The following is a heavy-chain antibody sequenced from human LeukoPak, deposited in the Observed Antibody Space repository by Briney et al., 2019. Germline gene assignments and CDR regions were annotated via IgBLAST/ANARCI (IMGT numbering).Heavy chain of an antibody. V-gene: IGHV3-7*03. CDR1: EFTFGTSL. CDR2: VRPDGSEK. J-gene: IGHJ4*02. CDR3: ATGRATSIY. Sequence: GGSLRLSCAVSEFTFGTSLMTWVRQAPGKGLEWVASVRPDGSEKTYVDSVRGRFTISRDNAKKSLYLQMNSLRAEDTAVYCCATGRATSIYWGQGTLVTVSS.